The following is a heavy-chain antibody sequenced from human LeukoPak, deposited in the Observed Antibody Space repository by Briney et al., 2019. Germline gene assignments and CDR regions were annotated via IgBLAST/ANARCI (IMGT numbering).Heavy chain of an antibody. CDR1: GGTFSSYA. CDR3: AARPALDYYGSSGLEGY. V-gene: IGHV1-69*04. Sequence: SVKVSCKASGGTFSSYAISWVRQAPGQGLEWMGRIIPILGIANYAQKFQGRVTITADKSTSTAYMELSSLRSEDTAVYYCAARPALDYYGSSGLEGYWGQGTLVTVSS. D-gene: IGHD3-22*01. CDR2: IIPILGIA. J-gene: IGHJ4*02.